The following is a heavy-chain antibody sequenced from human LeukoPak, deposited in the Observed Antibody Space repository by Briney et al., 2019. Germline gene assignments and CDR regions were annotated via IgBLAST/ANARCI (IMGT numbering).Heavy chain of an antibody. CDR1: GDSISNSTYY. CDR3: TRGVSTAVY. D-gene: IGHD2-2*01. Sequence: TSETLSLTCTVSGDSISNSTYYWGRIRQSPGKGLEWIGNFYYTGGTYYNPSLKSRVTISVDTSKNQFSLKLTSVTAADTSIYYCTRGVSTAVYWGQGTLVTVSS. J-gene: IGHJ4*02. CDR2: FYYTGGT. V-gene: IGHV4-39*01.